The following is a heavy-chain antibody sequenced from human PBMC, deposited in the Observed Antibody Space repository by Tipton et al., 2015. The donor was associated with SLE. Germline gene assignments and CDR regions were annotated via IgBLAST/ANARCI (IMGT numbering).Heavy chain of an antibody. J-gene: IGHJ1*01. Sequence: TLSLTCAVYGGSFSGYYWSWIRQPPGKGLEWIGEINHSGSTNYNPSLKSRVTISVDTSKNQFSLELSSVTAADTAVYYCATGYDFQAGWFQHWGQGTLVPVPS. CDR3: ATGYDFQAGWFQH. CDR1: GGSFSGYY. CDR2: INHSGST. D-gene: IGHD5-12*01. V-gene: IGHV4-34*01.